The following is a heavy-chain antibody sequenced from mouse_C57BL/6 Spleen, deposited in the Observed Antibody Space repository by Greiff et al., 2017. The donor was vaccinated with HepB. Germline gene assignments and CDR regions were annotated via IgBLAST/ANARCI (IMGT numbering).Heavy chain of an antibody. J-gene: IGHJ3*01. CDR3: ARGGSFYYDCDGWFAY. V-gene: IGHV1-82*01. CDR1: GYAFSSSW. Sequence: QVQLQQSGPELVKPGASVKISCKASGYAFSSSWMNWVKQRPGKGLEWIGRIYPGDGDTNYNGKFKGKATLTADKSSSTAYMQLSSLTSEDSAVYFCARGGSFYYDCDGWFAYWGQGTLVTVSA. CDR2: IYPGDGDT. D-gene: IGHD2-4*01.